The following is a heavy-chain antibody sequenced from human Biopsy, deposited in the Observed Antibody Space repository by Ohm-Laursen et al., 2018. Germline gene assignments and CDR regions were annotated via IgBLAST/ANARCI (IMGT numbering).Heavy chain of an antibody. CDR2: IYLDGNT. CDR3: VRGRAY. Sequence: GPLRLSCAASGFTVSTTYMSWVRQAPGKGLEWVSIIYLDGNTYYTDSVKGRFTISRDNSKNALYLQMNSLRPADTAKYYCVRGRAYWGQGTLVTVSS. V-gene: IGHV3-53*01. CDR1: GFTVSTTY. J-gene: IGHJ4*02.